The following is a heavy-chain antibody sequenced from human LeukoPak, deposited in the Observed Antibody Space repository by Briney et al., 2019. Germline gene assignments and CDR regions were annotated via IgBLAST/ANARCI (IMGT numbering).Heavy chain of an antibody. J-gene: IGHJ4*02. CDR1: GGSISSTNW. CDR2: IYHSGST. Sequence: SETLSLTCAVSGGSISSTNWWSWVRQPPGKGLEWIGEIYHSGSTNYNPSLKSRVTISVDKSKNQFSLKLSSVTAADTAVYYCARLNSYYDILTGQYSLDYWGQGTLVTVSS. V-gene: IGHV4-4*02. CDR3: ARLNSYYDILTGQYSLDY. D-gene: IGHD3-9*01.